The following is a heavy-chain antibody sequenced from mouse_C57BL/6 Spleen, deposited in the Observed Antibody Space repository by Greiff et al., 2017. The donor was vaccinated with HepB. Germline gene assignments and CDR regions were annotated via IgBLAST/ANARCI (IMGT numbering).Heavy chain of an antibody. V-gene: IGHV1-82*01. J-gene: IGHJ1*03. CDR1: GYAFSSSW. CDR2: IYPGDGDT. D-gene: IGHD1-3*01. Sequence: QVQLQQSGPELVKPGASVKISCKASGYAFSSSWMNWVKQRPGKGLEWIGRIYPGDGDTNYNGKFKGKATLTADKSSSTAYMQLSSLTSEDSAVYFCARQELEGWYFDVWGTGTTVTVSS. CDR3: ARQELEGWYFDV.